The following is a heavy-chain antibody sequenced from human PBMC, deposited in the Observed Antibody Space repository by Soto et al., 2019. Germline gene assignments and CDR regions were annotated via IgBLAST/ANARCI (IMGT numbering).Heavy chain of an antibody. V-gene: IGHV2-5*02. J-gene: IGHJ5*02. D-gene: IGHD3-10*01. CDR1: GFSLSTSGVG. CDR2: IYWDDDK. Sequence: SGPTLVNPTQTLTLTCTFSGFSLSTSGVGVGWIRQPPGKALEWLALIYWDDDKRYSPSLKSRLTITKDTSKNQVVLTMTNMDPVDTATYYWAQVLLSALEGTGSLDWFDPWGQGTLVTVSS. CDR3: AQVLLSALEGTGSLDWFDP.